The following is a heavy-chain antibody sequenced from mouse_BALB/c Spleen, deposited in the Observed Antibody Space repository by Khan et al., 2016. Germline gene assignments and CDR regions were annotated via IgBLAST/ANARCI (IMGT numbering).Heavy chain of an antibody. J-gene: IGHJ3*01. D-gene: IGHD2-1*01. Sequence: SGAELARPGASVKLSCKASGYTFTSYWMQWVKQRPGQGLQWIGTIYPGDGDTRYTQTFKGKATLTADKSSSTAYMQLSSLASEDSAVYYCARGGYGNYVFAYWGQGTLVTVSA. CDR3: ARGGYGNYVFAY. CDR2: IYPGDGDT. CDR1: GYTFTSYW. V-gene: IGHV1-87*01.